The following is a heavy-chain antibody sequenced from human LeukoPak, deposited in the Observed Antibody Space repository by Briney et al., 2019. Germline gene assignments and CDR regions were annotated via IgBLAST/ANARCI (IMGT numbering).Heavy chain of an antibody. CDR3: ARVYSSGWYYFDD. CDR1: GGSFSGYY. CDR2: INRSGST. Sequence: SETLSLTCAVYGGSFSGYYWSWIRQPPGKGLEWIGGINRSGSTNYNPSLKSRVTMSVDTSKNQFSLNLSSVTAADTAVYYCARVYSSGWYYFDDWGQGTLVTVSS. V-gene: IGHV4-34*01. D-gene: IGHD6-19*01. J-gene: IGHJ4*02.